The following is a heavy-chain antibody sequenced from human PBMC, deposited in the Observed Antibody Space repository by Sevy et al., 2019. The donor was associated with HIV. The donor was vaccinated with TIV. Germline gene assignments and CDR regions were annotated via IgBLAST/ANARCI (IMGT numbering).Heavy chain of an antibody. CDR3: GEGGGGHYDPDEIGYYFYYYNMDV. CDR1: GFSFDSYG. D-gene: IGHD3-22*01. V-gene: IGHV3-23*01. J-gene: IGHJ6*03. CDR2: ISGSGTRT. Sequence: GGSLRLSCAVSGFSFDSYGMTWVRQAPGKGLEWVSGISGSGTRTYYADSVKGRFIISRDNSKNTLYLQMNSLRSEDTAIDYCGEGGGGHYDPDEIGYYFYYYNMDVWGKGTTVTVSS.